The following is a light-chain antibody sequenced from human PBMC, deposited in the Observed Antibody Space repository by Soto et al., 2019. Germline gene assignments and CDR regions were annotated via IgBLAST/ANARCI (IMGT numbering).Light chain of an antibody. V-gene: IGLV6-57*04. CDR1: SGSIASNY. CDR2: EDN. CDR3: QSYDSSNHRV. J-gene: IGLJ2*01. Sequence: NFMLTQPHSVSESPGKTVTISCTRSSGSIASNYVQWYQQRPGSAPTTVIYEDNQSPPGVPDRFSGSIDSSSNSASLTISGLKTEDEADYYCQSYDSSNHRVFGGGTKLTVL.